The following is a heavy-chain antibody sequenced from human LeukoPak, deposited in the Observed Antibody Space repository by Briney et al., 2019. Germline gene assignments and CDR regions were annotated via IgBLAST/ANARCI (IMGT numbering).Heavy chain of an antibody. D-gene: IGHD1-26*01. CDR3: ARVLDRWELHPFDY. CDR1: GDTFTGYY. V-gene: IGHV1-2*02. J-gene: IGHJ4*02. CDR2: INPNSGST. Sequence: ASVKVSCKTSGDTFTGYYMHWMQQAPGQGLEWMGWINPNSGSTNYAQNFQGRVTMTRDTSITTAYMELSDLRSDDTAVYYCARVLDRWELHPFDYWGQGTLVTVSS.